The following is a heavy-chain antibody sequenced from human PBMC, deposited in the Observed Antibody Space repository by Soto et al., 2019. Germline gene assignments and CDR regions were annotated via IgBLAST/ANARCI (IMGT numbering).Heavy chain of an antibody. D-gene: IGHD3-10*01. V-gene: IGHV3-23*01. CDR2: ISGSGSST. CDR1: GFTFSSYA. Sequence: GGSLRLSCAASGFTFSSYAMSWVRQAPGKGPEWVSAISGSGSSTYYADSVRGRFTISRDNSKNTLYLQMNSLRAEDTAVYYCAKESPGSGTYYNRWFDPWGQGTLVTVSS. J-gene: IGHJ5*02. CDR3: AKESPGSGTYYNRWFDP.